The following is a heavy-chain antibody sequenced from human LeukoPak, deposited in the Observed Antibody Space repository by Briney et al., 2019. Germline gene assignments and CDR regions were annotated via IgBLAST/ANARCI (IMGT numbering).Heavy chain of an antibody. CDR1: GGSISSYY. Sequence: PSETLSLTCTVSGGSISSYYWSWIRQPPGKGLEWIGYIYYSGSTFYNPSLRSRVTISVDTSKNQFSLKLISVTAADTAVYYCARVSSGGLYYDILTGYGPGYFDYWGQGTLVTVSS. J-gene: IGHJ4*02. V-gene: IGHV4-59*12. CDR3: ARVSSGGLYYDILTGYGPGYFDY. D-gene: IGHD3-9*01. CDR2: IYYSGST.